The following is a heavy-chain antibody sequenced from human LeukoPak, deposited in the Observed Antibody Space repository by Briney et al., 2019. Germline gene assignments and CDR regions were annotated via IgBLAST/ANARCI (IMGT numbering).Heavy chain of an antibody. CDR3: ARHGQWFGDLSDLDY. CDR1: GYRFTSYW. D-gene: IGHD3-10*01. J-gene: IGHJ4*02. Sequence: GGAPKISLNGSGYRFTSYWIGWWRPMPGKGLEWMGIIYPGDSDTRYSPSFQGQVTIAADKSISTAYLQWSSLKASDTARYYCARHGQWFGDLSDLDYWGQGTLVTVSS. CDR2: IYPGDSDT. V-gene: IGHV5-51*01.